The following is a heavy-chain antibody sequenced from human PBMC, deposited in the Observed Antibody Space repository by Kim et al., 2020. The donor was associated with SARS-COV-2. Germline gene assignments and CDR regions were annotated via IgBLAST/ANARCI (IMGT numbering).Heavy chain of an antibody. D-gene: IGHD2-15*01. CDR1: GFTFSSYG. CDR2: IWYDGSNK. Sequence: GGSLRLSCAASGFTFSSYGMHWVRQAPGKGLEWVAVIWYDGSNKYYADSVKGRFTISRDNSKNTLYLQMNSLRAEDTAVYYCARGPSLYCSVGSCYLAFDIWGHGTMVTVSS. J-gene: IGHJ3*02. CDR3: ARGPSLYCSVGSCYLAFDI. V-gene: IGHV3-33*01.